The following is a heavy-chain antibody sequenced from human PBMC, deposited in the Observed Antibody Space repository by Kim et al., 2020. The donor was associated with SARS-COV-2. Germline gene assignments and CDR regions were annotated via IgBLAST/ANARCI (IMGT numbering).Heavy chain of an antibody. CDR3: ATEFWGSFNY. V-gene: IGHV3-15*01. D-gene: IGHD3-16*01. Sequence: RGSLRLSCAASGFTFINAWMSWVRQAPGKGLEWICRIKSKVDGGTADYAAPVKGRFTISRDDSKNMLYLQMDSLKSEDTAVYYCATEFWGSFNYWGQG. CDR2: IKSKVDGGTA. CDR1: GFTFINAW. J-gene: IGHJ4*02.